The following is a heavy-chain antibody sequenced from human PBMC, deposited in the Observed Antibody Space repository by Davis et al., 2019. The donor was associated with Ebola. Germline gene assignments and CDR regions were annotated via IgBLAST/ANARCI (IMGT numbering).Heavy chain of an antibody. Sequence: GESLKISCKGSGYRFTNYWISWVRQMPGKGLEWMGRIDPSDSHTIYSPSFQGHVTISTDKSTSTAYLQWSSLKASDTAMYYCARLDYFDSSGYYKPLFYWGQGTLVTVSS. J-gene: IGHJ4*02. V-gene: IGHV5-10-1*01. CDR3: ARLDYFDSSGYYKPLFY. CDR1: GYRFTNYW. CDR2: IDPSDSHT. D-gene: IGHD3-22*01.